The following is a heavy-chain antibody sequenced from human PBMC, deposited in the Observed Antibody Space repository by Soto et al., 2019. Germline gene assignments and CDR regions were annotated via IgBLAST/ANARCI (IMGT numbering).Heavy chain of an antibody. D-gene: IGHD6-13*01. V-gene: IGHV1-69*01. J-gene: IGHJ6*02. CDR3: ARDPGIAAAGTVMDV. CDR2: IIPIFGTP. CDR1: GGTFSSYG. Sequence: QVQLVQSGAEVKKPGSSVKVSCKASGGTFSSYGISWVRQAPGQGLEWMGGIIPIFGTPNYAQKFQGRVTITADESTSTAYVELPSLRSEDTAVYYCARDPGIAAAGTVMDVWGQGTTVTVSS.